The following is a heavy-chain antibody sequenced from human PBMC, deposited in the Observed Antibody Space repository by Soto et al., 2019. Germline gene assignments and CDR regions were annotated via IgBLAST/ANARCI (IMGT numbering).Heavy chain of an antibody. CDR2: IYYSEST. Sequence: SETLSLTCTVSGGSISSYFGSWIRQPPGKGLEWIGYIYYSESTNYNPSLKSRVTISVDTSKNQFSLKLSSVTAADTAVYYCGRDRGLGSGWYAWFGPWGQGPLVTAS. D-gene: IGHD6-19*01. V-gene: IGHV4-59*01. J-gene: IGHJ5*02. CDR1: GGSISSYF. CDR3: GRDRGLGSGWYAWFGP.